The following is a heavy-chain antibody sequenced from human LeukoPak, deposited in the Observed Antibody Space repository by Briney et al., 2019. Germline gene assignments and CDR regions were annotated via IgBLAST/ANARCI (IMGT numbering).Heavy chain of an antibody. CDR2: INHSGST. V-gene: IGHV4-34*01. CDR1: GGSFSGYY. D-gene: IGHD2-21*02. CDR3: ARVRGVTQGYFDY. Sequence: KPSETLSLTCAVYGGSFSGYYWSWNRQPPGKGLEWIGEINHSGSTNYNPSLKSRVTISVDTSKTQFSLKLSSVTAADTAVYYCARVRGVTQGYFDYWGQGTLVTVSS. J-gene: IGHJ4*02.